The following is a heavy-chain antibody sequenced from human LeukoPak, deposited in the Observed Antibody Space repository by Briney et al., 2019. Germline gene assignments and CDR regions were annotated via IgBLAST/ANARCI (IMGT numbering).Heavy chain of an antibody. CDR3: AKVIRRSRIAAAGDFFDY. CDR1: GFTFSSYW. Sequence: AGSLRLSCAASGFTFSSYWMSWVRQAPGKGLEWVSAISVSGGSTYYADSVKGRFTISRDNSKSTLYLQMNSLRAEDTAVYYCAKVIRRSRIAAAGDFFDYWGQGTLATVSS. V-gene: IGHV3-23*01. J-gene: IGHJ4*02. CDR2: ISVSGGST. D-gene: IGHD6-13*01.